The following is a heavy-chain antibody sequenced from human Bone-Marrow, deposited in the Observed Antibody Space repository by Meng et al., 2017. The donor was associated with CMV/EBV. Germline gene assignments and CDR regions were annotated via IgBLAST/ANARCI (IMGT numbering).Heavy chain of an antibody. D-gene: IGHD6-19*01. V-gene: IGHV3-7*01. J-gene: IGHJ5*02. CDR3: ARGGHSSGWYPP. CDR1: GFTFSSYW. Sequence: GESLKISCAASGFTFSSYWMSWVRQAPGKGLEWVANIKQDGSEKYYVDSVKGRFTISRDNAKNSLYLQMNSLRAEDTAVYYCARGGHSSGWYPPWGQGTLVPSPQ. CDR2: IKQDGSEK.